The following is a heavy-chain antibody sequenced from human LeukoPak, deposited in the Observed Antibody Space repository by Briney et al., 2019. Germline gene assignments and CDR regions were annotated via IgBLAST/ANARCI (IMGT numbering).Heavy chain of an antibody. V-gene: IGHV3-33*01. J-gene: IGHJ4*02. Sequence: GRSLRLSCAASGFTFSSYGMHWVRQAPGKGLEWVAVIWYDGSNKYYADSVKGRFTISRDNSKNTLYLQMNSLRAEDTAVYYCAREPTSGYRDEEFDYWGQGTLVTVSS. D-gene: IGHD3-3*01. CDR2: IWYDGSNK. CDR3: AREPTSGYRDEEFDY. CDR1: GFTFSSYG.